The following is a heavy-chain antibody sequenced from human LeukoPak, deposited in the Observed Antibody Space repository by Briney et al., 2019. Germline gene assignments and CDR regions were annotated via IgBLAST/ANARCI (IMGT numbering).Heavy chain of an antibody. J-gene: IGHJ4*02. CDR2: VSPDSGDT. CDR1: GYTFTNND. V-gene: IGHV1-8*01. Sequence: ASVKVSCKASGYTFTNNDINRVRQATGQGIEWMGWVSPDSGDTGYAPNFRGRVTMTTDTSINTAYMELTSLTSEATAIYYCTRGRAAGDWGQGTLVTVSS. CDR3: TRGRAAGD. D-gene: IGHD6-19*01.